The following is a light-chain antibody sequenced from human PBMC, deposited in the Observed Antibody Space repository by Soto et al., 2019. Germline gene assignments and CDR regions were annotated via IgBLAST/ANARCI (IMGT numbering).Light chain of an antibody. J-gene: IGKJ1*01. CDR3: QQYDNSVWT. CDR2: GAS. CDR1: QSVSSN. V-gene: IGKV3-20*01. Sequence: EIVLTQSPATLSVSPWGRSTVSFRASQSVSSNLAWYQQRPGQAPRLLIYGASRRATGIPDRFSGSGSGTDFTLTISRLEPEDLAVYYCQQYDNSVWTFGQGTKV.